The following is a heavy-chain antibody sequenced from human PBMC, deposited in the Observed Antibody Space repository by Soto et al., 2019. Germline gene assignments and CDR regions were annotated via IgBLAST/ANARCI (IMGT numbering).Heavy chain of an antibody. CDR3: ARDYYDSSGYLYGMDV. Sequence: SETLSVTCTVSGGSISSGDYYWSWIRQPPGKGLEWIGYIYYSGSTYYNPSLKSRVTISVDTSKSQFSLKLSSVTAADTAVYYCARDYYDSSGYLYGMDVWGQGTTV. CDR1: GGSISSGDYY. CDR2: IYYSGST. J-gene: IGHJ6*02. V-gene: IGHV4-30-4*01. D-gene: IGHD3-22*01.